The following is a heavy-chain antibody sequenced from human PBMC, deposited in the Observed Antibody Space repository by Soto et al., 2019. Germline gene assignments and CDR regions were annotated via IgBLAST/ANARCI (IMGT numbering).Heavy chain of an antibody. CDR3: ARWFGELLSWFDP. J-gene: IGHJ5*02. CDR2: IYYSGGT. Sequence: PSGTLSLTFTVSGGSISRDDWSWIRQPPGKGLEWIGYIYYSGGTNYNPSLKSRVTISVDTSKNQFSLKLSSVTAADTAVYYCARWFGELLSWFDPWGQGTLVTVSS. V-gene: IGHV4-59*01. D-gene: IGHD3-10*01. CDR1: GGSISRDD.